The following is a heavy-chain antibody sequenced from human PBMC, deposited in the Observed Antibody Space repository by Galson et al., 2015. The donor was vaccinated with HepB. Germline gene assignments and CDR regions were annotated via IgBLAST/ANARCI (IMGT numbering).Heavy chain of an antibody. CDR1: GLIFSRVW. CDR2: INPDGSEK. CDR3: GREDYFQLKG. D-gene: IGHD2-2*01. J-gene: IGHJ4*02. V-gene: IGHV3-7*01. Sequence: SLRLSCAASGLIFSRVWMSWVRQVPGKGLEWVAKINPDGSEKYYGDSVKGRFTLSRDNAKNSLYLQMNNLRADDTAVYYCGREDYFQLKGWGQGTLVTVSS.